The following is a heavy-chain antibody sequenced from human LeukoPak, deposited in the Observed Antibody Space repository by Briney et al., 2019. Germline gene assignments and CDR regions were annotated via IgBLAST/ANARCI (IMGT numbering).Heavy chain of an antibody. CDR1: GFTFSSYS. CDR3: ATLSIAARLADSY. Sequence: GGSLRLSCAASGFTFSSYSMNWVRQAPGKGLEWVSSISSSSSYIYYADSVKGRFTISRDNAKNSLYLQMNSLRAEDTAVYYCATLSIAARLADSYWGQGTLVTVSS. V-gene: IGHV3-21*01. D-gene: IGHD6-6*01. J-gene: IGHJ4*02. CDR2: ISSSSSYI.